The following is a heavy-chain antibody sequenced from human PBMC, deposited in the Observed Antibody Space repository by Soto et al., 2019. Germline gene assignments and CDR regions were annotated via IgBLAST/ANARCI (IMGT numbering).Heavy chain of an antibody. CDR3: ARDTPSGGYVLIYYYYYMDV. J-gene: IGHJ6*03. Sequence: EVQLVESGGGLVQPGGSLRLSCAASGFTFSSYSMNWVRQAPGKGLEWVSYISSSSSTIYYADSVKGRFTISRDNAKNSLYLQMNSLRAEDTAVYYCARDTPSGGYVLIYYYYYMDVWGKGTTVTVSS. CDR1: GFTFSSYS. CDR2: ISSSSSTI. V-gene: IGHV3-48*01. D-gene: IGHD5-12*01.